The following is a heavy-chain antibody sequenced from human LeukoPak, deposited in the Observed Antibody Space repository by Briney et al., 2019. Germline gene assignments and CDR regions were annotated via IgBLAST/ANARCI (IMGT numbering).Heavy chain of an antibody. D-gene: IGHD2-15*01. CDR3: ARLVAATRRIYWFDP. Sequence: SETLSLTCTVSGGSISSYYWSWIRQPAGKGLEWIGRIYTSGSTNYNPSLKSRVTISVATSKNQFSLKLSSVTAADTAVYYCARLVAATRRIYWFDPWGQGTLVTVSS. CDR2: IYTSGST. V-gene: IGHV4-4*07. J-gene: IGHJ5*02. CDR1: GGSISSYY.